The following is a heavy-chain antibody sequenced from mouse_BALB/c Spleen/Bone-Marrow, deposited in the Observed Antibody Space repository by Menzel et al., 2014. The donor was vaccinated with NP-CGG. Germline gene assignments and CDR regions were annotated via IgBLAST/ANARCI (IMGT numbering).Heavy chain of an antibody. CDR2: IDPANGNT. CDR1: GFNIXDTY. V-gene: IGHV14-3*02. Sequence: EVKLQGSGAELVKPGATVKLSCTASGFNIXDTYMHWVKQRPEQGLEWIGRIDPANGNTKYDPKFQGKATITADTSSNTAYLQLSSLTSEDTAVYYCARYRLGTYFDYWGQGTTLTVSS. J-gene: IGHJ2*01. D-gene: IGHD2-14*01. CDR3: ARYRLGTYFDY.